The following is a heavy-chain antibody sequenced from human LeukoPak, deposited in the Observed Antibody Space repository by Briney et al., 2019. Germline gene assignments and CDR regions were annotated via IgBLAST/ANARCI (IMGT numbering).Heavy chain of an antibody. D-gene: IGHD3-22*01. CDR3: ARVRTGYDSSGYPIDY. Sequence: GGSLRLSCAASGFTVSSNYMSWVRQAPGKGLEWVSVIYSGGSTYYADSVKGRFTTSRDNSKNTLYLQMNSLRAEDTAVYYCARVRTGYDSSGYPIDYWGQGTLVTVSS. V-gene: IGHV3-66*02. J-gene: IGHJ4*02. CDR2: IYSGGST. CDR1: GFTVSSNY.